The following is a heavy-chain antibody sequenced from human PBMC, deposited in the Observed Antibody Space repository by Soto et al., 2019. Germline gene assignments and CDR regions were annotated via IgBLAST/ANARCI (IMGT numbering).Heavy chain of an antibody. V-gene: IGHV1-69*13. CDR3: AREVDPYYGGNSRSLDY. Sequence: QVQLVQSGAEVKKPGSSVKVSCKASGGTFSTYGINWVRLAPGQGLEWMGWIIPKFGTTKNAQKFQGRVTLTADESTNXAYMELKYLRSEDTAVYFCAREVDPYYGGNSRSLDYWGQGTLVTVSS. CDR2: IIPKFGTT. CDR1: GGTFSTYG. J-gene: IGHJ4*02. D-gene: IGHD4-17*01.